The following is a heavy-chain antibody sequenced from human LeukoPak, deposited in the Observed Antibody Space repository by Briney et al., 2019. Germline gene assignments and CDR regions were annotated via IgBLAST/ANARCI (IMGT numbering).Heavy chain of an antibody. CDR2: IYYSGST. Sequence: SETLSLTCTVSGGSISSYYWSWIRQPPGKGLEWIGYIYYSGSTNYNPSLKSRVTISVDTSKNQFSLKLSSVTAADTAVYYCARVSVGYSSSWYSGNWFDPWGQGTLVTVSS. J-gene: IGHJ5*02. D-gene: IGHD6-13*01. V-gene: IGHV4-59*01. CDR1: GGSISSYY. CDR3: ARVSVGYSSSWYSGNWFDP.